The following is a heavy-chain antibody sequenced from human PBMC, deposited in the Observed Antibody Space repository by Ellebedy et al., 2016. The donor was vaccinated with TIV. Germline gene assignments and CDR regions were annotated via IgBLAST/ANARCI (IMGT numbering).Heavy chain of an antibody. V-gene: IGHV3-30*02. D-gene: IGHD3-10*01. CDR3: ARDLRHFGSGTYPSY. Sequence: PGGSLRLSCAASGVTFSNFGMHWVRQAPGKGLEWVAFIRYDGSNKYYADSVKGRFTISRDKTKNTLYLQMNGLRAEDTAVYFCARDLRHFGSGTYPSYWGQGTLVTVSP. CDR2: IRYDGSNK. CDR1: GVTFSNFG. J-gene: IGHJ4*02.